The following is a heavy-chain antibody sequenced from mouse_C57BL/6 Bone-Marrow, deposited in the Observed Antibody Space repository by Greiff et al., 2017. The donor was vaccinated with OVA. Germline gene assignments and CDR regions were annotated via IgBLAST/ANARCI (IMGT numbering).Heavy chain of an antibody. CDR1: GYTFTSYG. CDR3: ARRYGSSQFAY. D-gene: IGHD1-1*01. CDR2: IYPRSGNT. Sequence: QVQLKESGAELARPGASVKLSCKASGYTFTSYGISWVKQRTGQGLEWIGEIYPRSGNTYYNKKFKGKATLTADTSSNTAYMQLSSLTTEDSAIYYCARRYGSSQFAYWGQGTLVTVSA. J-gene: IGHJ3*01. V-gene: IGHV1-81*01.